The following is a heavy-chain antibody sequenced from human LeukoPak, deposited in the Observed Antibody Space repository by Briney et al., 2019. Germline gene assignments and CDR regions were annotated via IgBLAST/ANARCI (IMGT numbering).Heavy chain of an antibody. Sequence: GASVKVSCKASGGTLSSYAISWVRQAPGQGLEWMGGIIPIFGTANYAQKFQGRVTITADKSTSTAYMELSSLRSEDTAVYYCARGMGDSSGYYYLVFDYWGQGTLVTVSS. CDR1: GGTLSSYA. V-gene: IGHV1-69*06. J-gene: IGHJ4*02. CDR3: ARGMGDSSGYYYLVFDY. CDR2: IIPIFGTA. D-gene: IGHD3-22*01.